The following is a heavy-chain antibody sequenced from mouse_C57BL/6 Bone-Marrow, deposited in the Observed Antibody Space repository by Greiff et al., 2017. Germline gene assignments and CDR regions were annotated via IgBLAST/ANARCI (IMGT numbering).Heavy chain of an antibody. V-gene: IGHV14-4*01. CDR2: IDPENGDT. CDR1: GFNIKDDY. CDR3: TTLLLVLYYAMDY. J-gene: IGHJ4*01. D-gene: IGHD2-1*01. Sequence: EVQLKQSGAELVRPGASVKLSCTASGFNIKDDYMHWVKQRPEQGLEWIGWIDPENGDTEYASKFQGKATITADTSSNTAYLQLSSLTSEDTAVYYCTTLLLVLYYAMDYWGQGTSVTVSS.